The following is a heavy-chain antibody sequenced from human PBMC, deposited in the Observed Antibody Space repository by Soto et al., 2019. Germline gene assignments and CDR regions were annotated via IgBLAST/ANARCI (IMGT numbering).Heavy chain of an antibody. Sequence: GGALRLSCVYSVCTFSDHYKSWVRPAPGKGLAWVGRTRNKANSYTTEYAASVKGRFTSSRDDSKNSLYLQMKSLKTEDTAVYYCARHKGQQPGQDHYGMHVWGHGTTVPVSS. D-gene: IGHD6-13*01. V-gene: IGHV3-72*01. CDR1: VCTFSDHY. J-gene: IGHJ6*01. CDR3: ARHKGQQPGQDHYGMHV. CDR2: TRNKANSYTT.